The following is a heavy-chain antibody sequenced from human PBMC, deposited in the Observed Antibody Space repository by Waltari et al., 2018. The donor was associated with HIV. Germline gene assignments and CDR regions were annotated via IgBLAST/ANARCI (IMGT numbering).Heavy chain of an antibody. V-gene: IGHV1-18*01. D-gene: IGHD3-3*01. CDR2: ISAYNGHT. CDR3: ARALWSGYYTPYYFDY. J-gene: IGHJ4*02. CDR1: GYTFPRYG. Sequence: QVQLVQSGAEVKKPGATVMVSCKDSGYTFPRYGISWVRQAPGQGLEWMGWISAYNGHTNYAQKLQGRVTMTTDTSTSTAYMDLRSLRSDDTAFYYCARALWSGYYTPYYFDYWGQGTLVTVSS.